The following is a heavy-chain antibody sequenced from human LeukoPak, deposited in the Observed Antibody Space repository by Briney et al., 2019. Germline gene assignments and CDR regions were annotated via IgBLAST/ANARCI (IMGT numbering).Heavy chain of an antibody. Sequence: ASVKVSCKASGGTFSSYAISWVRQAPGQGLEWMGGIIPIFGTANYAQKFQGRVTITADESTSTAYMELSSLRSEDTAVYYCARVKAVAGPRREYYFDYWGQGTLVTVSS. CDR3: ARVKAVAGPRREYYFDY. V-gene: IGHV1-69*13. J-gene: IGHJ4*02. CDR2: IIPIFGTA. D-gene: IGHD6-19*01. CDR1: GGTFSSYA.